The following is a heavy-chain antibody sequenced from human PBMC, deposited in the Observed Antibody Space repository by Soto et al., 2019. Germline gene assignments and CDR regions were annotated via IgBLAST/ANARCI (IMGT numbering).Heavy chain of an antibody. D-gene: IGHD3-16*01. V-gene: IGHV6-1*01. Sequence: PSQTLSLTCAISGDSVSSNSAAWNWIRQSPSRGLEWLGRTYYRSKWYNDYAISVKSRITINPDTSKNQFSLQRSSVIPEYTAVYSCASVHLGSDPYTPETFHRWGQGTPVTVSS. CDR2: TYYRSKWYN. CDR3: ASVHLGSDPYTPETFHR. CDR1: GDSVSSNSAA. J-gene: IGHJ5*02.